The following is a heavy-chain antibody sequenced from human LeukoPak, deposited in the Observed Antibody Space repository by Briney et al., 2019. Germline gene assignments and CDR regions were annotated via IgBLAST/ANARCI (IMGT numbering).Heavy chain of an antibody. D-gene: IGHD5-24*01. V-gene: IGHV1-69*13. CDR1: GGTFSSYA. CDR2: IIPIFGTA. CDR3: AGPRRDGYNHYFDY. J-gene: IGHJ4*02. Sequence: ASVKVSCKASGGTFSSYAISWVRQAPGQGLEWMGGIIPIFGTANYAQKFQGRVTITADESTSTAYMELSSLRSEDTAVYYCAGPRRDGYNHYFDYWGQGTLVTVSS.